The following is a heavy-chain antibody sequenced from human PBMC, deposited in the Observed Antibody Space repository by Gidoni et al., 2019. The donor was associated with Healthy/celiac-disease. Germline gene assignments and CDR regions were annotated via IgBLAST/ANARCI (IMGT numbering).Heavy chain of an antibody. CDR2: IQPSGGST. D-gene: IGHD1-26*01. CDR3: ARENSQGHSVNGMDV. V-gene: IGHV1-46*01. CDR1: GYNYTSYY. J-gene: IGHJ6*02. Sequence: QVQLVQSGAEVKKPGDSVKGVCKASGYNYTSYYMHWVRQAPGQGLEWMGIIQPSGGSTSYAQKFQCRVTMTRDTSTSTVYMELSSLRSEDTAVYYCARENSQGHSVNGMDVWGQGTTVTVSS.